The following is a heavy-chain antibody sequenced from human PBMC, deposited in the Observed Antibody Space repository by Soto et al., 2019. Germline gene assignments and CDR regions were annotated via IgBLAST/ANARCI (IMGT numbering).Heavy chain of an antibody. CDR1: GFSFSTYN. Sequence: GGSLRLSCAASGFSFSTYNMDWVRQAPGKGPEWIAYISTTSFTIYYADSVKGRFTISRDNDRNSLYLEMNSLRDEDTAVYYCARDRCYDGSCYSASDSWGQGTLVTVSS. V-gene: IGHV3-48*02. J-gene: IGHJ5*01. CDR3: ARDRCYDGSCYSASDS. D-gene: IGHD2-15*01. CDR2: ISTTSFTI.